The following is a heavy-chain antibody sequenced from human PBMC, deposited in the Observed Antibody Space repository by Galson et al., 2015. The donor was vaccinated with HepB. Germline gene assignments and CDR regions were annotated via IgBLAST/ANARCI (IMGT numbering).Heavy chain of an antibody. CDR1: GYTFTDFY. J-gene: IGHJ2*01. CDR2: INPNSGGR. Sequence: SVKVSCKASGYTFTDFYMHWVRQAPGQGLEWMGRINPNSGGRNFAQKFRGRVTMTTDTSINTAYMDLSRLRPDDTAVYYCARGAVRGEAPPYYHFWSGSIRDGWYFDLWGRGTLVTVAS. CDR3: ARGAVRGEAPPYYHFWSGSIRDGWYFDL. D-gene: IGHD3-3*01. V-gene: IGHV1-2*06.